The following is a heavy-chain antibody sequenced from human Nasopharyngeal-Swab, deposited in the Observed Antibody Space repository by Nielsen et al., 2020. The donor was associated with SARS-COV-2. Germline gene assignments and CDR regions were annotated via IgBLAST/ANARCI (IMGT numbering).Heavy chain of an antibody. CDR1: GFTFSSYN. Sequence: GESLKISCAASGFTFSSYNMNWVRQAPGKGLEWVSSITTSSSYIYYADSVKGRFTIFRDNAKNSLNLQMNSLRAEDTAVYYCARDQNGYWGQGILVTVSS. V-gene: IGHV3-21*06. J-gene: IGHJ4*02. D-gene: IGHD2-8*01. CDR3: ARDQNGY. CDR2: ITTSSSYI.